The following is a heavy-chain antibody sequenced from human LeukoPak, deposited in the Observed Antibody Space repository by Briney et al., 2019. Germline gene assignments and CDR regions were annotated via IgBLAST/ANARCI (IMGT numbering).Heavy chain of an antibody. Sequence: GGSLRLSCAASGFTFSSYEMNWVRQAPGKGLEWVSYISSSGSTIYYADSVKGRFTVSRDNSKNTLYLEVISLTAEDTAVYYCAKDDAWLRFGEWSQGTLVTVSS. CDR1: GFTFSSYE. V-gene: IGHV3-48*03. CDR2: ISSSGSTI. D-gene: IGHD3-10*01. J-gene: IGHJ4*02. CDR3: AKDDAWLRFGE.